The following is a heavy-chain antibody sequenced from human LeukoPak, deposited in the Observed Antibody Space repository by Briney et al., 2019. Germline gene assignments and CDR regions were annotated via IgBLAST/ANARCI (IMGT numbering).Heavy chain of an antibody. J-gene: IGHJ4*02. CDR2: MSYDGSNK. D-gene: IGHD3-10*02. V-gene: IGHV3-30-3*01. Sequence: PGRSLRLSCAASGFTFSSYAMHWVRQAPGKGLEWVAVMSYDGSNKYYADSVKGRFTISRDNSKNTLYLQMNSLRAEDTAVYYCARGRYVADYWGQGTLVTVSS. CDR3: ARGRYVADY. CDR1: GFTFSSYA.